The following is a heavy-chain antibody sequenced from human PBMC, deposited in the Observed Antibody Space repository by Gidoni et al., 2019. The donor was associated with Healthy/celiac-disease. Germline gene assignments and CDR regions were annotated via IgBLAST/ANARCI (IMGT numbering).Heavy chain of an antibody. CDR2: ISWNSGSI. J-gene: IGHJ4*02. CDR3: AKARLVRGVIDY. Sequence: EVQLVESGGGLVQPGWSLRLSCAASGLTFDDYDMHWVRQAPGKGLEWVSGISWNSGSIGYADSVKGRFTISRDNAKNSLYLQMNSLRAEDTALYYCAKARLVRGVIDYWGQGTLVTVSS. D-gene: IGHD3-10*01. CDR1: GLTFDDYD. V-gene: IGHV3-9*01.